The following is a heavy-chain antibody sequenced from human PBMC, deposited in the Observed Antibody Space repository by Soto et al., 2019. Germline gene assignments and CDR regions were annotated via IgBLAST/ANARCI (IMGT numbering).Heavy chain of an antibody. CDR3: ARDVQSFSPAYYFDY. D-gene: IGHD1-1*01. CDR2: IWYDGNNK. CDR1: GFPFSGYG. V-gene: IGHV3-33*01. J-gene: IGHJ4*02. Sequence: PGGSLRLSCAASGFPFSGYGMHWVRQAPGKGLEWVAVIWYDGNNKYYSESVKGRFTISRDNSKNTLFLQMNSMRAEGTAIYYCARDVQSFSPAYYFDYWGQGALVTVSS.